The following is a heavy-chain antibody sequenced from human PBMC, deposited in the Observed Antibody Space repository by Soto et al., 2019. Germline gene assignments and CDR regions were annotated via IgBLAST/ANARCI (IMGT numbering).Heavy chain of an antibody. CDR2: RQPSTGRT. CDR1: GYSFTSLD. D-gene: IGHD1-26*01. CDR3: ARGVSAGVDY. V-gene: IGHV1-8*01. J-gene: IGHJ4*02. Sequence: QVQLVQSGAEVREPGASVKVSCKASGYSFTSLDINWVLQTAGQGLEWMGWRQPSTGRTGYAQKFQGRVTMTRDTSINTSYMELTTLTSDDTAFYYCARGVSAGVDYWGQGTLVTVSS.